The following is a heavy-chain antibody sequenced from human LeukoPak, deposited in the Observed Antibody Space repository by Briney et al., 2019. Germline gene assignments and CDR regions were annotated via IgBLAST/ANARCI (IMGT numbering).Heavy chain of an antibody. V-gene: IGHV1-2*02. J-gene: IGHJ4*02. Sequence: ASVKVSCKASGYTFTGYYIHWVRQAPGQGLEWMGWINPNSGGTNYAQKFQGRVTMTRDTSISTAYMELSRLRSDDTAVYYCARDGSSSGWYRKVSYYFDYWGQGTLVTVSS. CDR1: GYTFTGYY. CDR3: ARDGSSSGWYRKVSYYFDY. CDR2: INPNSGGT. D-gene: IGHD6-19*01.